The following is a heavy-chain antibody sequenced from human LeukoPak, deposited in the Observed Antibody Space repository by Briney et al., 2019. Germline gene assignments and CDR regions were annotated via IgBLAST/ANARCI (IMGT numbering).Heavy chain of an antibody. CDR1: GGTFSSYA. J-gene: IGHJ6*03. V-gene: IGHV1-69*06. CDR3: ARWVRGSSLFRDYYYMDV. CDR2: IIPIFGTA. Sequence: SAKVSCKASGGTFSSYAISWVRQAPGQGLEWMGGIIPIFGTANYAQKFQGRVTITADKSTSTAYMELSSLRSEDTAVYYCARWVRGSSLFRDYYYMDVWGKGTTVTVSS. D-gene: IGHD6-13*01.